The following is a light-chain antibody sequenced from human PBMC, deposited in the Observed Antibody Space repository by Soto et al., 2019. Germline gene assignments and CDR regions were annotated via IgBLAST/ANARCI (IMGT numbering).Light chain of an antibody. J-gene: IGKJ1*01. Sequence: EGVLTQSPGTLSLSPGERATLSCRASQTVTSSFLAWYQQKPGQAPRLLISGASNRATDIPDRFSGSGSGTDFTLVISRVGPEDSAVYYCQQYGNSPRTFGQGTKVDIK. CDR1: QTVTSSF. V-gene: IGKV3-20*01. CDR2: GAS. CDR3: QQYGNSPRT.